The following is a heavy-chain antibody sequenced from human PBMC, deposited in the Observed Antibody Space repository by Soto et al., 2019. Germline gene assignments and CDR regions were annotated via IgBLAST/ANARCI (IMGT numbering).Heavy chain of an antibody. V-gene: IGHV4-59*01. D-gene: IGHD3-3*01. Sequence: SETMSLTCTVSGGSISSYYWSWIRQPPGKGLEWIGYIYYSGSTNYNPSLKSRVTISVDTSKNQFSLKLSSVTAADTAVYYCARDLRGYDFWSGLGYYYYYMDVWGKGTTVTVSS. CDR1: GGSISSYY. J-gene: IGHJ6*03. CDR3: ARDLRGYDFWSGLGYYYYYMDV. CDR2: IYYSGST.